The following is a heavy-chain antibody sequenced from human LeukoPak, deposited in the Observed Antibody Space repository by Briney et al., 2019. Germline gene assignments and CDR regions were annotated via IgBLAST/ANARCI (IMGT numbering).Heavy chain of an antibody. V-gene: IGHV4-30-4*08. Sequence: PLQTLSLTCTVSGGSISSGDYYWSWIRQPPGKGLEWIGYIYYSGSTYYNPSLKSRVTISVDTSKNQFSLKLSSVTAADTAVYYCARGYCSSTSCYIDYWGQGTLVTVSS. CDR3: ARGYCSSTSCYIDY. CDR1: GGSISSGDYY. D-gene: IGHD2-2*02. J-gene: IGHJ4*02. CDR2: IYYSGST.